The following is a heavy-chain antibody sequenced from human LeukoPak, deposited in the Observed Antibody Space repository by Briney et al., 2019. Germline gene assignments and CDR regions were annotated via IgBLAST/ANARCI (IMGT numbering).Heavy chain of an antibody. V-gene: IGHV3-21*01. Sequence: SGGSLRLSCTASGFTFSGYSMNWIRQAPGKGLGWVSSFGTRSTSIYHAGSVKGRFAISRDNAKNLLYLQMNSLRAEDTALYYCAREVSEGFDFWGQGTLVTVSS. J-gene: IGHJ4*02. CDR1: GFTFSGYS. CDR2: FGTRSTSI. CDR3: AREVSEGFDF. D-gene: IGHD3-22*01.